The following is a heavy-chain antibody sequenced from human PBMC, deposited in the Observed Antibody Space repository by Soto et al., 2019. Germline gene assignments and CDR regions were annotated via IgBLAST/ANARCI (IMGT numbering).Heavy chain of an antibody. J-gene: IGHJ4*02. D-gene: IGHD4-4*01. CDR2: FDPEDGET. V-gene: IGHV1-24*01. CDR3: ATADYSNYRNDY. Sequence: ASVKVSCKVSGYTLTELSMHWVRQAPGKGLEWMGGFDPEDGETIYAQKFQGRVTMTEDTSTDTAYMELSSLRSEDTAVYYCATADYSNYRNDYWGQGTLVTVSS. CDR1: GYTLTELS.